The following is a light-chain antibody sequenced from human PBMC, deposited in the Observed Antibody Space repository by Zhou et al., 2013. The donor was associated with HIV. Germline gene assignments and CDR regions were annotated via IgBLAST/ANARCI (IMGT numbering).Light chain of an antibody. CDR2: KAS. CDR1: QSIGSW. CDR3: QQYDSYPT. V-gene: IGKV1-5*03. J-gene: IGKJ1*01. Sequence: DIQMTQSPSSLSASVGDRVTITCRASQSIGSWLAWYQQKPGKAPKVLIYKASNLQSGVPSRFSGSGSGTEFTLTISSLQPDDFATYYCQQYDSYPTFGQGTKVEIK.